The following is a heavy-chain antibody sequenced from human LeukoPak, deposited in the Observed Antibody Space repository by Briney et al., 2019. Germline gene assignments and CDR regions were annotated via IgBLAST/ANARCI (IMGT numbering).Heavy chain of an antibody. CDR3: ARLHGDYASGTPPFDM. J-gene: IGHJ4*02. CDR2: ISGSGGNT. CDR1: GFTFFNYA. D-gene: IGHD3-10*01. V-gene: IGHV3-23*01. Sequence: GGSLRLSCAASGFTFFNYAMSWVRQSPGKGLEWVSIISGSGGNTNYADSVKGRFTISRDNSNNTLYLQMNSLRAEDTAVYYCARLHGDYASGTPPFDMWGQGTLVTVSS.